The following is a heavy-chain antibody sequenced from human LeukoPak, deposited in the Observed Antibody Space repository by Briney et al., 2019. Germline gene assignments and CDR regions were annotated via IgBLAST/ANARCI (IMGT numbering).Heavy chain of an antibody. D-gene: IGHD2-15*01. CDR2: IYSGGST. V-gene: IGHV3-66*01. Sequence: GGSLRLSCAASGFTVSSNYMSWVRQAPGKGLEWVSVIYSGGSTYYADSVKGRFTISRDNSKNTLYLQMNSLRAEDTAVYYCARGLGYCSGGSCSIDYWGQGTLVTVSS. J-gene: IGHJ4*02. CDR3: ARGLGYCSGGSCSIDY. CDR1: GFTVSSNY.